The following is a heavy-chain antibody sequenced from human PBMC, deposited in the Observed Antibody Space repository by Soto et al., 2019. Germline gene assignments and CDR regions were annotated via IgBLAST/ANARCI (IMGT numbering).Heavy chain of an antibody. J-gene: IGHJ4*02. Sequence: GESLKISCTGSGYSFTSYWISWVRQMPGKGLEWMGRIDPSDSYTNYSPSFQGHVTISADKSISTAYLQWSSLKASDTAMYYCARFDSSGYYFFDYWGQGTLVTVSS. CDR1: GYSFTSYW. D-gene: IGHD3-22*01. CDR2: IDPSDSYT. CDR3: ARFDSSGYYFFDY. V-gene: IGHV5-10-1*01.